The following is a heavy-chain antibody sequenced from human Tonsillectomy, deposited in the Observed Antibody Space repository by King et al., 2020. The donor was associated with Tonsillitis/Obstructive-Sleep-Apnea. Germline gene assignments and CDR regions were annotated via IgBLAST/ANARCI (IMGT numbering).Heavy chain of an antibody. Sequence: VQLQESGPGLVKPSGTLSLTCAVSGDSISRSHWWIWVRQPPGKGLEWIGEIYHSGTTNYHPSLKSRVTISIDKSKNQFSLKLGSVTAADTAVYYCARGGYDSGSYSAYWGQGTLVTVSS. CDR2: IYHSGTT. V-gene: IGHV4-4*02. D-gene: IGHD3-10*01. CDR1: GDSISRSHW. J-gene: IGHJ4*02. CDR3: ARGGYDSGSYSAY.